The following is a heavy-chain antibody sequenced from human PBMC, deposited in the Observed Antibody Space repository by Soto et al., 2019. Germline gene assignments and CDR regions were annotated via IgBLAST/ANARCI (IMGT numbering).Heavy chain of an antibody. Sequence: ASVTVSCTASGYTFTSYGISWVRQAPGQGLEWMGWISAYNGNTNYAQKLQGRVTMTTDTSTSTAYMELRSLRSDDTAVYYCARAYYDILTGPKIDYWGRGTLVTVSS. D-gene: IGHD3-9*01. CDR2: ISAYNGNT. V-gene: IGHV1-18*01. CDR1: GYTFTSYG. J-gene: IGHJ4*02. CDR3: ARAYYDILTGPKIDY.